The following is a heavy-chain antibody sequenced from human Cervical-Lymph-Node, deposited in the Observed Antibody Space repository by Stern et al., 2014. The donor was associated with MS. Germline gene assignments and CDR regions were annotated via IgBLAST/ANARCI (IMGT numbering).Heavy chain of an antibody. Sequence: QVQLVQSGAEVKKPGSSVKDSCKASGDTFSSYAINWVRQVPGQGLEWMGGITPVFGTTNYAQKFQGRVTITADKSTNTAYMELMTLRSEDTAVYYCARGGGLVGYFDYWGQGTLVSVSS. D-gene: IGHD1-26*01. J-gene: IGHJ4*02. CDR2: ITPVFGTT. CDR3: ARGGGLVGYFDY. CDR1: GDTFSSYA. V-gene: IGHV1-69*06.